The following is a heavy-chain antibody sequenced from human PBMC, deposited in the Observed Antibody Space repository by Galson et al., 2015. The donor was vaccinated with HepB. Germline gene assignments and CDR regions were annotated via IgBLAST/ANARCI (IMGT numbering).Heavy chain of an antibody. Sequence: SLRLSCAASGFTFSSYGMQWVRQAPGKGLEWVSTIPYDENEKHYVDSVKGRFVISRDNSKNTLYLQMNSLRPDDTAVYYCVREGFSGYDYPGYWGQGTLVIVSS. V-gene: IGHV3-30*03. J-gene: IGHJ4*02. CDR1: GFTFSSYG. D-gene: IGHD5-12*01. CDR2: IPYDENEK. CDR3: VREGFSGYDYPGY.